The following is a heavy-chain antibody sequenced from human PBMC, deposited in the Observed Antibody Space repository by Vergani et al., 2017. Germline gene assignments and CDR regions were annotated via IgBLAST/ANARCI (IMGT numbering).Heavy chain of an antibody. D-gene: IGHD2-15*01. CDR2: IYYSGST. V-gene: IGHV4-39*01. Sequence: QVQLQESGPGLVKPSETLSLTCTVSGGSISSSSYYWGWIRQPPGKGLEWIGSIYYSGSTYYNPSLKSRVTISVDTSKNQFSLKLSSVTAADTAVYYCATGLVAATSGWNDYWGQGTLVTVSS. CDR1: GGSISSSSYY. J-gene: IGHJ4*02. CDR3: ATGLVAATSGWNDY.